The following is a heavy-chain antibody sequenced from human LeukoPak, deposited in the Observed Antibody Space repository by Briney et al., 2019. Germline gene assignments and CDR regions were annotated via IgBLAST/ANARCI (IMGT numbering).Heavy chain of an antibody. CDR3: AVDYYGSGSWDY. Sequence: SETLSLTCTVSGGSISSYYWSWIRQPPGKGLEWIGYIYYSGSTNYNPSLKSRVTISVDTSKNQFSLKLSSVTAADTAVYYCAVDYYGSGSWDYWGQGTLVTVSS. J-gene: IGHJ4*02. V-gene: IGHV4-59*12. D-gene: IGHD3-10*01. CDR2: IYYSGST. CDR1: GGSISSYY.